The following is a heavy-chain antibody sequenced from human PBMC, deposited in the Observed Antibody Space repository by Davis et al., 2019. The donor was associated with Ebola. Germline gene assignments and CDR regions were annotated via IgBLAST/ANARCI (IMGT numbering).Heavy chain of an antibody. D-gene: IGHD6-6*01. Sequence: GGSLRLSCAASGSTFKCYAMHWVRQAPGKGLEWVAFIRYDGSNKYYADSVKGRFTISRDNSKNTLYLQMNSLRAEDTAVYYCAKDRDRQLVPDYWGQGTLVTVSS. CDR1: GSTFKCYA. CDR2: IRYDGSNK. CDR3: AKDRDRQLVPDY. J-gene: IGHJ4*02. V-gene: IGHV3-30*02.